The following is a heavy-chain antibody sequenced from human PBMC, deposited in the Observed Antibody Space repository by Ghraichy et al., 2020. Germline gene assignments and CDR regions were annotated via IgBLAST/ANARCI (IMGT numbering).Heavy chain of an antibody. CDR1: GGSISSYF. D-gene: IGHD3-10*01. V-gene: IGHV4-59*08. J-gene: IGHJ3*02. Sequence: GSLRLSCIVSGGSISSYFWSWIRQPPGKGLEWIGYIGDSGSTYYNSSLKRRVTISIDTSKNQFSLKLTSVTGADTAVYYCARQGGGSGRGAFDIWGHGTMVTVSS. CDR3: ARQGGGSGRGAFDI. CDR2: IGDSGST.